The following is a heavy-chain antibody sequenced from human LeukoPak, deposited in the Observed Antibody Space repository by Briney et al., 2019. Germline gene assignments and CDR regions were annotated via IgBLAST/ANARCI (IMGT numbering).Heavy chain of an antibody. Sequence: SETLSLTCTVSGYSISSGYYWGWIRQPPGKGLEWIGSIYHSGSTYYNPSLKSRVTISVDTSKNQFSLKLSSVTAADTAVYYCASTVRGVITSGLDYWGQGTLVTVSS. J-gene: IGHJ4*02. D-gene: IGHD3-10*01. V-gene: IGHV4-38-2*02. CDR2: IYHSGST. CDR3: ASTVRGVITSGLDY. CDR1: GYSISSGYY.